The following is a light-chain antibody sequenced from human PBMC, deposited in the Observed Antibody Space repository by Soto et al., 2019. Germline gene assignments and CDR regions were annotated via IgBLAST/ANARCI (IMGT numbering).Light chain of an antibody. V-gene: IGKV3-20*01. Sequence: EIVLTQSPGTLSLSPGERATLSCRASQSVSSTYLTWYQQKPGQAPRLLIYEASRRATGIPDRFSGSGSGTDFSLTISRLEPEDFAVYYCQHHDSLRWTLGLGTKVDIK. CDR3: QHHDSLRWT. CDR2: EAS. J-gene: IGKJ1*01. CDR1: QSVSSTY.